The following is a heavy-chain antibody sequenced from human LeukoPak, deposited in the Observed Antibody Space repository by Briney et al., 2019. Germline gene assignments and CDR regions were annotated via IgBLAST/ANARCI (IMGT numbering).Heavy chain of an antibody. J-gene: IGHJ5*02. Sequence: ASVKVSCKASGGTFSSYATSWVRQAPGQGLEWMGGIIPIFGTANYAQKFQGRVTITADKSTSTAYMELSSLRSEDTAVYYCARGGATPKYWFDPWGQGTLVTVSS. CDR3: ARGGATPKYWFDP. CDR1: GGTFSSYA. V-gene: IGHV1-69*06. D-gene: IGHD3-16*01. CDR2: IIPIFGTA.